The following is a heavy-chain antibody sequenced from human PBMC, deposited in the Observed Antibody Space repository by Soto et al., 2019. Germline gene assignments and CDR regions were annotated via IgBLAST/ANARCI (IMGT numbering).Heavy chain of an antibody. J-gene: IGHJ6*02. V-gene: IGHV3-7*05. D-gene: IGHD3-16*01. CDR1: EFRFSFYW. CDR3: AKSPMVRTFHYGMDV. Sequence: EVQMVESGGNLVQPGGSLRVSCAASEFRFSFYWMSWVRQAPGKGLEWVADINEDGSETYYADAVKGRFTSSRDDATNSLYLQRNSLRAGDTAVYFCAKSPMVRTFHYGMDVWGQGTTVTVSS. CDR2: INEDGSET.